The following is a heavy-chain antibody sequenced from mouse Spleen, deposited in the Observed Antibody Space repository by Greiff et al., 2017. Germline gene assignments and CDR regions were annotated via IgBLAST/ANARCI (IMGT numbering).Heavy chain of an antibody. J-gene: IGHJ3*01. V-gene: IGHV2-6*01. CDR1: GFSLTSYG. D-gene: IGHD2-4*01. CDR2: IWGGGST. CDR3: ASSYDYDGAWFAY. Sequence: VKVVESGPGLVAPSQSLSITCTVSGFSLTSYGVDWVRQSPGKGLEWLGVIWGGGSTNYNSALKSRLSISKDNSKSQVFLKMNSLQTDDTAMYYCASSYDYDGAWFAYWGQGTLVTVSA.